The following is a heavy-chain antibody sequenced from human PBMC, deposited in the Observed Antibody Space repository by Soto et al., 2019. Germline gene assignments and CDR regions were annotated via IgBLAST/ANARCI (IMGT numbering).Heavy chain of an antibody. CDR1: GFTFSSYA. J-gene: IGHJ4*02. Sequence: EVQLLESGGGLVQPGGSLRLSCAASGFTFSSYAMNWVRQAPGKGLEWVSVISGSGGSTYYADSVKGRFSSSRDSSKNTLYLQMNSLRAEDTAVYYCAKRGSGSYFAYWGQGTLVTVSS. D-gene: IGHD1-26*01. CDR2: ISGSGGST. V-gene: IGHV3-23*01. CDR3: AKRGSGSYFAY.